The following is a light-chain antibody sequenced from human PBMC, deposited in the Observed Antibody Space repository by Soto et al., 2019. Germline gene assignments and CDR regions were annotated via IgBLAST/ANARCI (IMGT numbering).Light chain of an antibody. CDR3: QQRSHWPT. J-gene: IGKJ2*01. Sequence: EIVLTQSPANLSLSPGERATLSCRASQSVSSYLAWYQQKPGQTPRLLIYDASNRATGIPARFSGSGSGTDFTLTISSLEPEDFAVYYCQQRSHWPTFGQGTKLEI. CDR2: DAS. CDR1: QSVSSY. V-gene: IGKV3-11*01.